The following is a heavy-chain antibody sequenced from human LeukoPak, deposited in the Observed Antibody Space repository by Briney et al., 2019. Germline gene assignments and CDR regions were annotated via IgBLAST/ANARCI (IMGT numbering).Heavy chain of an antibody. Sequence: PGGSLRLSWAASGFTFSSYAMSWVRQAPGKGLEWVSAIRGSGGSTYYADSVKGRFTISRDNSKNTLYLQMNSLRAEDTAVYYCAKAITYYYDSSGLAPWGQGTLVTVSS. CDR3: AKAITYYYDSSGLAP. J-gene: IGHJ5*02. D-gene: IGHD3-22*01. V-gene: IGHV3-23*01. CDR2: IRGSGGST. CDR1: GFTFSSYA.